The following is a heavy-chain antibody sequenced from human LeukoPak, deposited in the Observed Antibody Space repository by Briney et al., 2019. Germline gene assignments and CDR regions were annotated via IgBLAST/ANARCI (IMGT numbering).Heavy chain of an antibody. CDR2: IYYSGST. V-gene: IGHV4-39*01. D-gene: IGHD6-19*01. CDR1: SGSISSSDFF. CDR3: ARQTAGSPPRFDY. J-gene: IGHJ4*02. Sequence: SETLSLTCTVSSGSISSSDFFWGWIRQPPGKGLEWIGNIYYSGSTNYNPSLKSRVAISVDTSKNQFSLKLSSVTAADTAVYYCARQTAGSPPRFDYWGQGTLATVSS.